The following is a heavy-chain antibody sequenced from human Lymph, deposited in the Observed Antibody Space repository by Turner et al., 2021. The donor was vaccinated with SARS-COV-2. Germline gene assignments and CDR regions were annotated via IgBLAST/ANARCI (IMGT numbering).Heavy chain of an antibody. CDR2: ITFTSRYI. CDR1: GFTFSSYS. J-gene: IGHJ4*02. Sequence: EVQLVEAGGGLVKPGGSLRPSCAASGFTFSSYSMNWVRQAHGKGLEWVSSITFTSRYIYNADSVKGRFTISRDNAKNPLYLQMNSLRAEDTAVYYCARGPPDFPYYFDYWGQGTLVTVSS. CDR3: ARGPPDFPYYFDY. V-gene: IGHV3-21*01. D-gene: IGHD2-21*02.